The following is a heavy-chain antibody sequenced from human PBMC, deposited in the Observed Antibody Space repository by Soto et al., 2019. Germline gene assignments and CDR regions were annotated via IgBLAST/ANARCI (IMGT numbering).Heavy chain of an antibody. D-gene: IGHD2-15*01. V-gene: IGHV2-70*11. CDR2: IDWDDDK. CDR3: ARISCSGGSCYFGFYP. Sequence: SGPTLVNPTQTLTLTCTCSGFSLSTSGMCVSWIRQPPGKALEWLARIDWDDDKYYSTSLKTRLTISKDTSKNQVVLTMTNMDPVDTATYYCARISCSGGSCYFGFYPWGQGTLVTVSS. CDR1: GFSLSTSGMC. J-gene: IGHJ5*02.